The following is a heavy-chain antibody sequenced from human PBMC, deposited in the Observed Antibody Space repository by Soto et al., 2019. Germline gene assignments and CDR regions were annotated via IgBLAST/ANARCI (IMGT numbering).Heavy chain of an antibody. J-gene: IGHJ5*02. D-gene: IGHD2-2*02. CDR1: GDSINSVRYY. Sequence: SETLSLTCTVSGDSINSVRYYWGWIRQPPGKGLEWIGSIYYSGNTYYNPSLKSRVTISIDTSKNQFSLKLSSVTAADTAVYFCARSQLLYNNWFDPWGQGTVVT. V-gene: IGHV4-39*01. CDR2: IYYSGNT. CDR3: ARSQLLYNNWFDP.